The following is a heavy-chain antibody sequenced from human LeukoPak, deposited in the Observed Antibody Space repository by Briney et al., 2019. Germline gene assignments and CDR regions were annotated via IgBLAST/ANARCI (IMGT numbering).Heavy chain of an antibody. V-gene: IGHV3-30*18. J-gene: IGHJ4*02. Sequence: GGSLRLSCAASGFTFSSYGMHWVRQAPGKGLEWVAVISYDGSNKYYADSVKGRLTISRDNSKNTLYLQMNSLRAEDTAVYYCAKGDRNYDFWSGYYGHWGQGSLVTVSS. CDR1: GFTFSSYG. CDR3: AKGDRNYDFWSGYYGH. D-gene: IGHD3-3*01. CDR2: ISYDGSNK.